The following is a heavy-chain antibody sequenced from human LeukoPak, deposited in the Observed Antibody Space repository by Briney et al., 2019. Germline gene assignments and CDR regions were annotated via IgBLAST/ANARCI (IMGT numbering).Heavy chain of an antibody. CDR2: ISTYNGNT. CDR1: GYTFTSYG. Sequence: ASVKVSCKASGYTFTSYGISWVRQAPGQGPECMGWISTYNGNTNYSPRLQGRVSMTTDTSTSTAYVELRSLTSDDTAIYYCASSHIRGAFDFWGQGTMVTVSS. V-gene: IGHV1-18*01. CDR3: ASSHIRGAFDF. J-gene: IGHJ3*01. D-gene: IGHD3-3*02.